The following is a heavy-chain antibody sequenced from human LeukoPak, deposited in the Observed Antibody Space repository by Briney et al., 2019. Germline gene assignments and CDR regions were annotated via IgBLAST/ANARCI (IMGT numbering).Heavy chain of an antibody. CDR1: GGSISSYY. CDR3: ARDRSYYTGGMDV. CDR2: IFYSGST. J-gene: IGHJ6*02. D-gene: IGHD3-10*01. Sequence: SETLSLTCTVSGGSISSYYWSWIRQPPGKGLEWIGYIFYSGSTKYNPSLKGRVTISVDTSKNQFSLKLSSVTAADTAVYYCARDRSYYTGGMDVWGQGTMVTVSS. V-gene: IGHV4-59*01.